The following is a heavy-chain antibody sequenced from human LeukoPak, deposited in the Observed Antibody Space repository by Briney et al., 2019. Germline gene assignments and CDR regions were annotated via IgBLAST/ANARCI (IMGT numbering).Heavy chain of an antibody. CDR1: GGSITSYH. Sequence: SETLSLTCTVSGGSITSYHWSWIRQPPGKGLEWIGYISYSGSTNYNPSLKSRVTISLDTSKNQFPLKLGSVTAADTAVYYCASGGYCGSTSCYPNWFDPWGQGTLVTVSS. CDR2: ISYSGST. J-gene: IGHJ5*02. D-gene: IGHD2-2*01. CDR3: ASGGYCGSTSCYPNWFDP. V-gene: IGHV4-59*01.